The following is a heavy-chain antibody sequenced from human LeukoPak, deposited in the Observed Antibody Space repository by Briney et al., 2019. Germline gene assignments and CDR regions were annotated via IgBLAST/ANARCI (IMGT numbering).Heavy chain of an antibody. Sequence: GGSLRLSCAASRFTFSNYAMSWVRQAPGKGLEWVSTISGSGGSTYYADSVKGRFTISRDSSKNTLYLQMNSLRAEDTAVYYCARLDRRSSFLDYWGQGALVTVSS. V-gene: IGHV3-23*01. CDR3: ARLDRRSSFLDY. J-gene: IGHJ4*02. CDR1: RFTFSNYA. D-gene: IGHD6-13*01. CDR2: ISGSGGST.